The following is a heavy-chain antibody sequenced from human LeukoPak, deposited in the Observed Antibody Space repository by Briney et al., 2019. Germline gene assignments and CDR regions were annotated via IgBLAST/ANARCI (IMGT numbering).Heavy chain of an antibody. CDR3: ARMMVVNRNNSFDY. D-gene: IGHD2-15*01. CDR2: IYYSGNT. J-gene: IGHJ4*02. Sequence: SGTLSLTCNVSGGSINSNTYYWGWIRQPPGKGLEWIGNIYYSGNTYYSPSLKSRVTMSVDTSKNQFSLRLSSVTAADTAVYYCARMMVVNRNNSFDYWGQGTLVTVSS. V-gene: IGHV4-39*07. CDR1: GGSINSNTYY.